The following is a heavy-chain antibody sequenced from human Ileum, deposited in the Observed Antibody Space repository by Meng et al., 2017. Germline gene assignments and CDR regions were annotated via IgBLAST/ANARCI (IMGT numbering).Heavy chain of an antibody. CDR2: TYYRSRWYN. J-gene: IGHJ4*02. D-gene: IGHD7-27*01. V-gene: IGHV6-1*01. CDR3: AGKDWGEGLDF. Sequence: HVQLQQSGPGLVNPSQTLSLTCAISGDSVPSDTGAWNWIRQFPSRGLEWLGRTYYRSRWYNNYAVSVKSRITINPDTSKNQFSLQLNSVTPDDTAVYYCAGKDWGEGLDFWDQGTLVTVSS. CDR1: GDSVPSDTGA.